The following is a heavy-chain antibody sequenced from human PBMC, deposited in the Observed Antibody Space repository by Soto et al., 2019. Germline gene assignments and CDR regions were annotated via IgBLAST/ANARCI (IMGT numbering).Heavy chain of an antibody. CDR1: GYTFTSYY. CDR3: ASIIRPKNWFDP. Sequence: QVQLVQSGAEVKKPGASVKVSCKASGYTFTSYYMHWVRQAPGQALECMGMINPTGGSTSYAQKFQGRVTMTRDTSTSTVYMELSSLRSEDTAVYYCASIIRPKNWFDPWGQGTLVTVSS. V-gene: IGHV1-46*03. CDR2: INPTGGST. J-gene: IGHJ5*02.